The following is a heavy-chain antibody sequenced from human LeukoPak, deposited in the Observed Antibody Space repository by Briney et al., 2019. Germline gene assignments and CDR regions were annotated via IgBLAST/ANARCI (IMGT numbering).Heavy chain of an antibody. Sequence: GGSLRLSCAASGFTFSSYGMHWVRQAPGKGLGWVAFIRYDGSNKYYADSVKGRFTISRDNSKNRLYLQMNSLRAEDTAVYYCAKDLAVAGTGIYYFDYWGQGTLVTVSS. V-gene: IGHV3-30*02. CDR3: AKDLAVAGTGIYYFDY. D-gene: IGHD6-19*01. CDR1: GFTFSSYG. CDR2: IRYDGSNK. J-gene: IGHJ4*02.